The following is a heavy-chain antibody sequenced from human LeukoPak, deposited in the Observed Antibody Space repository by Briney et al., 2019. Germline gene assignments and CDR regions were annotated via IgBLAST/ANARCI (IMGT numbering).Heavy chain of an antibody. CDR2: IIPIFGTA. J-gene: IGHJ4*02. D-gene: IGHD1-26*01. V-gene: IGHV1-69*13. CDR1: GYTFTSYG. Sequence: ASVKVSCKASGYTFTSYGISWVRQAPGQGLEWMGGIIPIFGTANYAQKFQGRVTITADESTSTAYMELSSLRSEDTAVYYCARGGWEVGATFYYFDYWGQGTLVTVSS. CDR3: ARGGWEVGATFYYFDY.